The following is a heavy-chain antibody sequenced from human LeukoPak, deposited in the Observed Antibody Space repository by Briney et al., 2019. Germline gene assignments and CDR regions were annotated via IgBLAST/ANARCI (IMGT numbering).Heavy chain of an antibody. J-gene: IGHJ5*02. V-gene: IGHV4-61*02. CDR3: ARADLQGDWFDP. Sequence: SQTLSLTCTVSGGSISSGSYYWSWIRQPAGKGLEWIGRIYTSGSTNYNPSLKSRVTISVDTSKNQFSLKLSSVTAADTAVYYCARADLQGDWFDPWGQGTLVTVSS. D-gene: IGHD3-3*01. CDR1: GGSISSGSYY. CDR2: IYTSGST.